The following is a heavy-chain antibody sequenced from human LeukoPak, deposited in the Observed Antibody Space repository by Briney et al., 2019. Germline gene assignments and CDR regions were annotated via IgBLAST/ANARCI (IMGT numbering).Heavy chain of an antibody. CDR3: ERVGGCSSTSCYAGKYYFDY. CDR1: GGSLSGYY. D-gene: IGHD2-2*01. J-gene: IGHJ4*02. Sequence: SETLSLTCAVEGGSLSGYYWSWIRKPPGKGLEWIGEINHSGSTNYNPSLKSGVTISVGTSKNQFSLKLSSVNAAETAVYYCERVGGCSSTSCYAGKYYFDYWGQGTLIPVSS. CDR2: INHSGST. V-gene: IGHV4-34*01.